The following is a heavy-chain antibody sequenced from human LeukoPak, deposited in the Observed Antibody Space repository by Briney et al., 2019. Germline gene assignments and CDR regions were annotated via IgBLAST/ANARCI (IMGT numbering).Heavy chain of an antibody. CDR1: GFTVSSNY. CDR2: IYSGGST. CDR3: ARQVLVRGAFDI. D-gene: IGHD2-21*01. V-gene: IGHV3-53*01. Sequence: GGSLRLSCAASGFTVSSNYMSWVRQAAGKGLEWVSVIYSGGSTYYADSVKGRFTISRDNSKNTLYLQMNSLRAEDTAVYYCARQVLVRGAFDIGGQRTMVTVS. J-gene: IGHJ3*02.